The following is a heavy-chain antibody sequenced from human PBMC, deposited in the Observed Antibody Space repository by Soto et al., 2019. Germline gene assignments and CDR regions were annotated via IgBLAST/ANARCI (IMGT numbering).Heavy chain of an antibody. CDR3: ARVSYSSWNFDY. J-gene: IGHJ4*02. Sequence: GSLRLSCAASGFTFSSYAMHWVRQAPGKGLEWVAVISYDGSNKYYADSVKGRFTISRDNSKNTLYLQMNSLRAEDTAVYYCARVSYSSWNFDYWGQGTLVTVSS. D-gene: IGHD6-6*01. CDR1: GFTFSSYA. V-gene: IGHV3-30-3*01. CDR2: ISYDGSNK.